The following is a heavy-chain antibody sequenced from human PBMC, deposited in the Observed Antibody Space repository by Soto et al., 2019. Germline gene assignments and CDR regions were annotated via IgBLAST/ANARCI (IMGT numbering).Heavy chain of an antibody. V-gene: IGHV3-53*01. D-gene: IGHD3-3*01. CDR2: IDTAGRA. Sequence: EVQLVESGGGLIQPGGSLRVSCAASEFTVSSNYMTWVRQAPGKGLEWVSVIDTAGRANYAESVKGRFTNSRDNSKNTLYLQMNSLRGEDTAVYCCARGATYYDFWSGHYTSYTYYGMDVWGHGTTVTVS. CDR1: EFTVSSNY. CDR3: ARGATYYDFWSGHYTSYTYYGMDV. J-gene: IGHJ6*02.